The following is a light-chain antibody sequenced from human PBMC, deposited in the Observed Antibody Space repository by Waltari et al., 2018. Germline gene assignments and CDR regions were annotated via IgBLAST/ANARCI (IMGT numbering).Light chain of an antibody. CDR1: QSIGPW. CDR3: HQHKTHWT. CDR2: DAS. Sequence: DIQMTQSPSTLSASVGDRVTITCRASQSIGPWVASYSLTPGKSPKLLFSDASSLESGVPLRFSGSGSGTEFTLTISSLQPDDFATYYCHQHKTHWTFGQGTKVEIK. V-gene: IGKV1-5*01. J-gene: IGKJ1*01.